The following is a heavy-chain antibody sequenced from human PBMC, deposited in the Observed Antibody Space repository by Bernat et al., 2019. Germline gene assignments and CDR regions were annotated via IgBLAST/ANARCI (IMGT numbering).Heavy chain of an antibody. V-gene: IGHV3-30*02. Sequence: QVQLVESGGGVVQPGGSLRLSCAASGFTFSSYGMHWVRQAPGKGLEWVAFIRYDGSNKYYADSVKGRFTISRDNSKNTLYLQRNSLRAEDTAVYYCAKDGGSYYVDDYWGQGTLVTVSS. CDR2: IRYDGSNK. D-gene: IGHD1-26*01. J-gene: IGHJ4*02. CDR3: AKDGGSYYVDDY. CDR1: GFTFSSYG.